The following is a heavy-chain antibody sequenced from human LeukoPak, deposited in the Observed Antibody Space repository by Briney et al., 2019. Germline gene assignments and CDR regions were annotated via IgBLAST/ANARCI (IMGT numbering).Heavy chain of an antibody. D-gene: IGHD2-2*01. J-gene: IGHJ6*03. Sequence: ASVKVSCKASGYTFTSYGISWVRQAPGQGLEWMGWISAYNGNTNYAQKLQGRVTMTTDTSTSTAYMELRSPRSDDTAVYYCARDPMTIVVAPRTDYYYYMDVWGKGTTVTVSS. CDR1: GYTFTSYG. CDR2: ISAYNGNT. CDR3: ARDPMTIVVAPRTDYYYYMDV. V-gene: IGHV1-18*01.